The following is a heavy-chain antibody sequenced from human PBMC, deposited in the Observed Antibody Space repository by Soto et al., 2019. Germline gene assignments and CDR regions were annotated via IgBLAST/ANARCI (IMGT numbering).Heavy chain of an antibody. V-gene: IGHV1-69*01. J-gene: IGHJ3*02. D-gene: IGHD2-15*01. CDR3: ARDEGGAYCSGGSCYFDAFDI. CDR1: GGTFSSYA. CDR2: IIPIFDTA. Sequence: QVQLVQSGAEVKKPGSSVKVSCKASGGTFSSYAISWVRQAPGQGLEWMGGIIPIFDTANYAQKFQGRVTITADESTSTAYMELSSLRSEDTAVYYCARDEGGAYCSGGSCYFDAFDIWGQGTMVTVSS.